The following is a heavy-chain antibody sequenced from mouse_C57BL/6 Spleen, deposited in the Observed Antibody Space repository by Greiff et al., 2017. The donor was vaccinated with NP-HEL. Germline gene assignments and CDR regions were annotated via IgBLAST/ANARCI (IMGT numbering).Heavy chain of an antibody. CDR2: IYPGSGNT. CDR1: GYTFTDYY. V-gene: IGHV1-76*01. CDR3: AREGLDYFDY. J-gene: IGHJ2*01. D-gene: IGHD2-2*01. Sequence: QVQLQQSGAELVRPGASVKLSCKASGYTFTDYYINWVKQRPGQGLEWIARIYPGSGNTYYNEKFKGKATLTAEKSSSTAYMQLSSLTSEDSAVYFCAREGLDYFDYWGQGTTLTVSS.